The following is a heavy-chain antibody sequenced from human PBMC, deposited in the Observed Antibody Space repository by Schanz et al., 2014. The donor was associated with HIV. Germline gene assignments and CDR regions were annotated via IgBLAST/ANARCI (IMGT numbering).Heavy chain of an antibody. CDR2: INPKSGDT. Sequence: QVQLVQSGDEVKKPGASVKVSCKASGCTFSTYGISWVRQAPGQGLEWMGWINPKSGDTNYAQKFQGRVTMTRDTSLSVVYMELSRLRSDDTAVYYCARDHITIFLDPWGQGTLVTVSS. J-gene: IGHJ5*02. CDR1: GCTFSTYG. V-gene: IGHV1-2*02. CDR3: ARDHITIFLDP. D-gene: IGHD3-9*01.